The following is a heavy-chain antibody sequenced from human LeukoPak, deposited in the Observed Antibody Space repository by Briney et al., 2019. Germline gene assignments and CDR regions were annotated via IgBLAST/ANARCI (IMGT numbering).Heavy chain of an antibody. J-gene: IGHJ4*02. Sequence: SETLSLTCTVSGGSISSYYWSWIRPPPGKGLEWIGYIYYSGSTNYNPSLTSRVTISVDTSKNQFSLRLGSVTAADTAVYYCAKGYTAMVFDYWGQGTLVTVSS. V-gene: IGHV4-59*01. CDR3: AKGYTAMVFDY. CDR1: GGSISSYY. D-gene: IGHD5-18*01. CDR2: IYYSGST.